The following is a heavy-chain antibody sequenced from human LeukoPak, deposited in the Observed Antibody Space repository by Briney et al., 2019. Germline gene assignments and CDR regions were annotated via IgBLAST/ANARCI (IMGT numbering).Heavy chain of an antibody. D-gene: IGHD1-26*01. CDR1: GDSVSSNSAA. CDR2: TYYRSKWYN. CDR3: ARIVGSTEPDY. J-gene: IGHJ4*02. V-gene: IGHV6-1*01. Sequence: SQTLSLTCAISGDSVSSNSAAWNWVRQFPSRGLEWLGRTYYRSKWYNDYAVSMKSRITISPDTSKNQFSLQLNSVTPEDTAVYYCARIVGSTEPDYWGQGTLVTVSS.